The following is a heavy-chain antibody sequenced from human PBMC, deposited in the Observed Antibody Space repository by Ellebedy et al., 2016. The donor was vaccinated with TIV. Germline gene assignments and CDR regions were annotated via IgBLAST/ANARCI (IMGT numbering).Heavy chain of an antibody. D-gene: IGHD3-10*01. CDR2: ISGSGGNT. V-gene: IGHV3-23*01. Sequence: GESLKISXVASGFTFGNYAMRWVRQAPGKGLEWVSAISGSGGNTYYADSVRGRFTISRDNSKHTLYLQINSLRADDTAVYYCARIEGSGNNYYFDYWGLGTLVTVSS. CDR3: ARIEGSGNNYYFDY. CDR1: GFTFGNYA. J-gene: IGHJ4*02.